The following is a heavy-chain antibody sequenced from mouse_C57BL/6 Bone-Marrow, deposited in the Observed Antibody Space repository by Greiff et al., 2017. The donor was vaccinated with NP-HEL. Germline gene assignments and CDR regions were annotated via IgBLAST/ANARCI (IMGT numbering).Heavy chain of an antibody. Sequence: QVQLKESGAELARPGASVKLSCKASGYTFTSYGISWVKQRTGQGLEWIGEIYPRSGNTYYNEKFKGKATLTADKSSSTAYMELRSLTSEDSAVYFCARSRSTLVTTDAMDYWGQGTSVTVSS. CDR1: GYTFTSYG. V-gene: IGHV1-81*01. J-gene: IGHJ4*01. CDR3: ARSRSTLVTTDAMDY. D-gene: IGHD2-2*01. CDR2: IYPRSGNT.